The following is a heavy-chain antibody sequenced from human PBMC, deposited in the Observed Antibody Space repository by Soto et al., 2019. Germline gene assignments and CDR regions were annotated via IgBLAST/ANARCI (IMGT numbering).Heavy chain of an antibody. CDR3: ARAHSGSYPGAFDI. V-gene: IGHV1-69*13. Sequence: ASVKVSCKASGGTFSSYAISWVRQAPGQGLEWMGGIIPIVGTANYAQKFQGRVTITADESTSTAYMELSSLRSEDTAVFYCARAHSGSYPGAFDIWGKGTMVTVSS. CDR1: GGTFSSYA. D-gene: IGHD1-26*01. CDR2: IIPIVGTA. J-gene: IGHJ3*02.